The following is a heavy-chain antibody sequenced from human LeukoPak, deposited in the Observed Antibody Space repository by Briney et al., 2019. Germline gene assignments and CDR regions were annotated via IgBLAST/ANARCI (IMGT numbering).Heavy chain of an antibody. D-gene: IGHD5-18*01. CDR3: ARWRTAMAHYYFDY. Sequence: PSETLSLTCTVSGHSVSSAGYYWSWIRQPPGKGLEWIGNIYYTGSTNYDPSLKSRVTISVDTSKNQFSLKLSSVTAADTAVYYCARWRTAMAHYYFDYWGQGTLVTVSS. V-gene: IGHV4-61*08. J-gene: IGHJ4*02. CDR1: GHSVSSAGYY. CDR2: IYYTGST.